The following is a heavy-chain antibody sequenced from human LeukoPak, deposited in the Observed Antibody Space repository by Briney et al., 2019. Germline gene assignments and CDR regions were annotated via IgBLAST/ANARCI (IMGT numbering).Heavy chain of an antibody. V-gene: IGHV4-38-2*01. J-gene: IGHJ3*02. D-gene: IGHD4-23*01. CDR3: ATTRATVVTEMAFDI. CDR1: GYSISSGYY. CDR2: IYHSGST. Sequence: PSETLSLTCAVSGYSISSGYYWGWIRQPPGKGLEWIGSIYHSGSTYYNPSLKSRVTISVDTSKNQFSLKLSSVTAADTAVYYCATTRATVVTEMAFDIWGQGTMVTVSS.